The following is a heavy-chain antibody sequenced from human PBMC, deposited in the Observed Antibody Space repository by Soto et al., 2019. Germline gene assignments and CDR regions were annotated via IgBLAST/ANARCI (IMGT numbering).Heavy chain of an antibody. V-gene: IGHV1-8*01. Sequence: QVQLVQPGAEVRKPGASVKVSCKASGDSFRNFDFNWVRQPSGQGLEWIGWMRADSGDTGHAQKFQGRVTMTRDTSMSTAYMELSSLRVEDTAVYYCARYIFGQGFKAWGQGALVFGPS. J-gene: IGHJ5*02. CDR3: ARYIFGQGFKA. D-gene: IGHD3-3*02. CDR1: GDSFRNFD. CDR2: MRADSGDT.